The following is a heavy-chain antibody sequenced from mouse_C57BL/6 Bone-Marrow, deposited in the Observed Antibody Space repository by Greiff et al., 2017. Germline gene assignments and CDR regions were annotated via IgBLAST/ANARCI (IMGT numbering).Heavy chain of an antibody. D-gene: IGHD1-1*01. CDR2: IYPGDGDT. CDR1: GYAFSSSW. J-gene: IGHJ3*01. V-gene: IGHV1-82*01. Sequence: VQLQQSGPELVKPGASVKISCKASGYAFSSSWMNWVKQRPGKGLEWIGRIYPGDGDTNYNGKFKGKATLTADKSSSTAYRQLSSLTSEDSAVYFCARQYGSSPAWFAYWGQGTLVTVSA. CDR3: ARQYGSSPAWFAY.